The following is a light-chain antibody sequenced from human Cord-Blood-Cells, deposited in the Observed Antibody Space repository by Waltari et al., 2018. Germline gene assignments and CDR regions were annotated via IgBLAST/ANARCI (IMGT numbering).Light chain of an antibody. Sequence: QSALTQPASVSGSPGQSITISCTGTSSDVGSYNLVSWYQQHPGKAPKRMIYEGSKRPSGVSNRFSGSQSGNTASLTISGLQAEDEADYYCCSYAGSSTVVFGGGTKLTVL. CDR3: CSYAGSSTVV. CDR2: EGS. CDR1: SSDVGSYNL. V-gene: IGLV2-23*01. J-gene: IGLJ2*01.